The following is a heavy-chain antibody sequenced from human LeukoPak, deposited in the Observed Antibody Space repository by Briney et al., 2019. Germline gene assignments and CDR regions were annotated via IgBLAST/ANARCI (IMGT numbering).Heavy chain of an antibody. CDR3: ARNPISRSSLNFDY. CDR2: FDPEDGET. V-gene: IGHV1-24*01. Sequence: ASVKVSCKVSGYTLTELSMHWVRQAPGKGLEWMGGFDPEDGETIYAQKFQGRVTMTEDTSTDTAYLELSSLRSEDTAVYYCARNPISRSSLNFDYWGQGTLVTVSS. CDR1: GYTLTELS. D-gene: IGHD6-6*01. J-gene: IGHJ4*02.